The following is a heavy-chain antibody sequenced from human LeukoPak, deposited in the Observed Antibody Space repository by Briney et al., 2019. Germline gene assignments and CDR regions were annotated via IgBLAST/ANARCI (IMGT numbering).Heavy chain of an antibody. J-gene: IGHJ5*02. V-gene: IGHV3-11*01. CDR2: ISSSGSTI. D-gene: IGHD1-26*01. Sequence: GGSLRLSCAASGFTFSDYYMSWIRQAPGKGLEWVSYISSSGSTIYYADSVKGRFTISRGNAKNSLYLQMNSLRAEDTAVYYCARAFGLPSYSGSYWFDPWGQGTLVTVSS. CDR1: GFTFSDYY. CDR3: ARAFGLPSYSGSYWFDP.